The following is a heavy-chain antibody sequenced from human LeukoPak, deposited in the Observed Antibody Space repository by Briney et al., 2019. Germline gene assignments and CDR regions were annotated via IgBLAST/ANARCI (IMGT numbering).Heavy chain of an antibody. J-gene: IGHJ4*02. D-gene: IGHD5-18*01. V-gene: IGHV3-66*01. CDR2: IYSAGST. CDR3: ARGASSGYRIDY. CDR1: GFTVTWNY. Sequence: GGSLRLSCAASGFTVTWNYMTWVRQAPGKGLEWVSVIYSAGSTYYADSVKGRFTFSRDSSKNTVHLQMNSLTAEDTALYYCARGASSGYRIDYWGQGTLVTVSS.